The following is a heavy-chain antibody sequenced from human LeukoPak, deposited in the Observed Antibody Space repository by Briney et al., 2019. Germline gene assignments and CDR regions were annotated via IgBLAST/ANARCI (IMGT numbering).Heavy chain of an antibody. CDR1: GFTLSDHY. Sequence: GGSLRLSCAASGFTLSDHYMDWVRQAPGKGLEWVGRSRSKANGYTTEYAASVKGRFSFSRDDSNNSLYLQMNSLKTDDTAVYYCVRYSYRNGWYGDYWGQGTLVTVSS. V-gene: IGHV3-72*01. CDR2: SRSKANGYTT. D-gene: IGHD6-19*01. CDR3: VRYSYRNGWYGDY. J-gene: IGHJ4*02.